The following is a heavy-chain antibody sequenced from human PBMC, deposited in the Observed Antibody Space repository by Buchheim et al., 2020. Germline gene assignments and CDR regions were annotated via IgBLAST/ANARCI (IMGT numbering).Heavy chain of an antibody. D-gene: IGHD1-1*01. CDR1: GFTFSSFE. V-gene: IGHV3-48*03. J-gene: IGHJ6*02. CDR2: ISSSGSTK. CDR3: ASLKGRTGTGYGMDV. Sequence: EVQLVESGGGLVLPGGSLRLSCAVAGFTFSSFEMNWVRQAPGKGLEWVSYISSSGSTKHYADSVKGRFTISRDNAENSMYLQMNSLRVEDTAAYYCASLKGRTGTGYGMDVWGQGTT.